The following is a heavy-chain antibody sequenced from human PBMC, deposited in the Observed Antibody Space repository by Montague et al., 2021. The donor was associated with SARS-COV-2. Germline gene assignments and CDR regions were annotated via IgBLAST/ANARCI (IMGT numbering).Heavy chain of an antibody. D-gene: IGHD3-10*01. J-gene: IGHJ3*02. CDR3: ARAAQKQYVLLWFGELLHDAFDI. CDR1: GLTFSSYA. V-gene: IGHV3-30-3*01. Sequence: SLRLSCAASGLTFSSYAMHWVRQAPGKGLEWVAVISYDGSNKYYADSVXGLFTISRDNSKNTLYLQMNSLRAEDTAVYYCARAAQKQYVLLWFGELLHDAFDIWGQGTMVTVSS. CDR2: ISYDGSNK.